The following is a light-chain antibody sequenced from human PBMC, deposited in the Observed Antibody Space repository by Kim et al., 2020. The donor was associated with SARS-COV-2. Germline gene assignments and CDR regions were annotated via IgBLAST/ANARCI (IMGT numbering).Light chain of an antibody. CDR2: SNN. Sequence: GQRVTISCSGSSSNIGSNTVNWYQQIPGTAPKLLIYSNNQRPSGVPDRFSGSKSGTAASLAISGPQSEDEADYYCAAWDDSLNGPVFGGGTKLTVL. J-gene: IGLJ3*02. CDR3: AAWDDSLNGPV. V-gene: IGLV1-44*01. CDR1: SSNIGSNT.